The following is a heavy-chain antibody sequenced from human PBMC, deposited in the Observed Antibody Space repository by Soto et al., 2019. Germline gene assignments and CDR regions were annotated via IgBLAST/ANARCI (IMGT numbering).Heavy chain of an antibody. CDR1: GASISGFY. D-gene: IGHD1-1*01. CDR2: IYATGTT. J-gene: IGHJ5*02. Sequence: PSETLPLTCTVSGASISGFYWSWIRKSAGKGLEWIGRIYATGTTDYNPSLKSRVMMSVDTSKKQFSLKLRSVTAADTAVYYCVRDGTKTLRDWFDPWGQGISVTVSP. V-gene: IGHV4-4*07. CDR3: VRDGTKTLRDWFDP.